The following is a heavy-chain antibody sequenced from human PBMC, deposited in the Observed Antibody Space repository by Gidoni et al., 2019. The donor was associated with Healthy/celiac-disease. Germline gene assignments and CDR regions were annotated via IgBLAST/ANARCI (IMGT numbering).Heavy chain of an antibody. D-gene: IGHD3-10*01. Sequence: EVQLVESGGGLVKPGGSLRLSCAASGFTFSNAWMSWVRQAPGKGLEWVGRIKSKTDGGTTDYAAPVKGRFTISRDDSKNTLYLQMNSLKTEDTAVYYCTTFTRKLRYGSGSYGMDVWGQGTTVTVSS. CDR1: GFTFSNAW. J-gene: IGHJ6*02. CDR2: IKSKTDGGTT. CDR3: TTFTRKLRYGSGSYGMDV. V-gene: IGHV3-15*01.